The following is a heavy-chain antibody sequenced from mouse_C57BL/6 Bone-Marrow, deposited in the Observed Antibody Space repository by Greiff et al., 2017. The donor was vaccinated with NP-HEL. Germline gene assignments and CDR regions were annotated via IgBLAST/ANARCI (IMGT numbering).Heavy chain of an antibody. D-gene: IGHD2-4*01. Sequence: EVQGVESGGGLVQPGGSMKLSCVASGFTFSNYWMNWVRQSPEKGLEWVAQIRLKSDNYATHYAESVKGRFTISRDDSKSSVYLQMNNLRAEDTGIYYCTRDYAGFAYWGQGTLVTVSA. J-gene: IGHJ3*01. CDR2: IRLKSDNYAT. CDR1: GFTFSNYW. CDR3: TRDYAGFAY. V-gene: IGHV6-3*01.